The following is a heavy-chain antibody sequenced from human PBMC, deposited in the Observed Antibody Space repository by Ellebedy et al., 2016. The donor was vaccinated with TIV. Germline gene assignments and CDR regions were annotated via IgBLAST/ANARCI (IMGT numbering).Heavy chain of an antibody. D-gene: IGHD3-3*01. CDR2: IYYTGST. V-gene: IGHV4-59*01. CDR3: ARDGEYDFWSGYPPFDL. CDR1: GGSISEYY. J-gene: IGHJ2*01. Sequence: SETLSLTXTVSGGSISEYYWSWLRQPPGKGPEWIGYIYYTGSTNYNPTLSSRLTISVDTSKNQFSLKLRSVTAADTAVYYCARDGEYDFWSGYPPFDLWGRGTLVTVSS.